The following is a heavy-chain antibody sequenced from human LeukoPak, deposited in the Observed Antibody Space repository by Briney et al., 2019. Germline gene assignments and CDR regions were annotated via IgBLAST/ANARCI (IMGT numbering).Heavy chain of an antibody. CDR2: INHSGST. V-gene: IGHV4-34*01. CDR3: AREGDTTTLFLDY. CDR1: GGSLSYYY. J-gene: IGHJ4*02. Sequence: PSETLSLTCTVSGGSLSYYYWSWIRQPPGKGLEWIGEINHSGSTNYNPSLKSRVTISVDTSKNQFSLKLSSVTAADTAVYYCAREGDTTTLFLDYWGQGTLVTVSS. D-gene: IGHD5-18*01.